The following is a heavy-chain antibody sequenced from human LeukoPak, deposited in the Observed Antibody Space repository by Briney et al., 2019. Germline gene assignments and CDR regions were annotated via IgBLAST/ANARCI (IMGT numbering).Heavy chain of an antibody. J-gene: IGHJ4*02. CDR1: GGSMSSYY. CDR2: IYYNGKT. CDR3: ARGGWSVDY. V-gene: IGHV4-59*08. Sequence: SETLSLTCTVSGGSMSSYYWSWIRQPPGRGLEWIGYIYYNGKTNYSPSLNSRVTISVDTSRNQFSLKLNSVTAADTAVYYCARGGWSVDYWGQGTLVTVSS. D-gene: IGHD2-15*01.